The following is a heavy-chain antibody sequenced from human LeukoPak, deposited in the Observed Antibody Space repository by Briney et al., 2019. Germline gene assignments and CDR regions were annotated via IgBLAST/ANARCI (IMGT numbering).Heavy chain of an antibody. Sequence: GSVTVSCMPSGYTFTNYAMNWVRQAPGRGSEWVGWINTDTGNPAYARGFTGRFVFSLDTSVSTAYLQISSLKREDTAIYYCARAGDCTGGTCNNWFAPWGQGTLVTVSS. CDR3: ARAGDCTGGTCNNWFAP. J-gene: IGHJ5*02. D-gene: IGHD2-15*01. CDR2: INTDTGNP. V-gene: IGHV7-4-1*02. CDR1: GYTFTNYA.